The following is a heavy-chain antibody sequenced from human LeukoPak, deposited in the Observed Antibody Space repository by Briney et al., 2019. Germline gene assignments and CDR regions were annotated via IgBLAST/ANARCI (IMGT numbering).Heavy chain of an antibody. CDR1: GGTFSSYA. CDR3: ARSVDTAMFNYFDC. J-gene: IGHJ4*02. V-gene: IGHV1-69*13. D-gene: IGHD5-18*01. Sequence: ASVKVSCKASGGTFSSYAISWVRQAPGQGLEWMGGIIPIFGTANYAQKFQGRVTITADESTSTAYMELSSLRSEDTAVYYCARSVDTAMFNYFDCWGQGTLVTVSS. CDR2: IIPIFGTA.